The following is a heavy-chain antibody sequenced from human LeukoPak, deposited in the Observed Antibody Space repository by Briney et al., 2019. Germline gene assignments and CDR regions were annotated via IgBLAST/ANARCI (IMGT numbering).Heavy chain of an antibody. J-gene: IGHJ4*02. D-gene: IGHD3-9*01. CDR3: ARSRALRYFDL. V-gene: IGHV3-11*01. Sequence: GGSLRLSCAASGFTFSDYYMSWVRQAPGEGLEWLAYISNIGYSMYYADSVKDRSTISRDNDQRSVDLQLNSLTADDTAVYYCARSRALRYFDLWGQGSLVTVSS. CDR2: ISNIGYSM. CDR1: GFTFSDYY.